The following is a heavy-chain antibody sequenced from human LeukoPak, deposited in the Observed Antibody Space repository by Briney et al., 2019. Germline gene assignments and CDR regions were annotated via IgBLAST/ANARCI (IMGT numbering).Heavy chain of an antibody. V-gene: IGHV4-34*01. CDR3: ARLTMVRGVIRNPFDY. J-gene: IGHJ4*02. Sequence: SETPSLTCAVYGGSFSGYYWSWIRQPPGKGLEWIGEINHSGSTNYNPSLKSRVTISVDTSKNQFSLKLSSVTAADTAVYYCARLTMVRGVIRNPFDYWGQGTLVTVSS. CDR1: GGSFSGYY. CDR2: INHSGST. D-gene: IGHD3-10*01.